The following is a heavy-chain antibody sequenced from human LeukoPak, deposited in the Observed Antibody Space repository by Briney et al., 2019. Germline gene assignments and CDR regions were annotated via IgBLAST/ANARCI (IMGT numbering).Heavy chain of an antibody. CDR2: IYYTGST. Sequence: SETLSLTCTVSGGSISSSSYYWSWIRQPPGKGLEWIGYIYYTGSTNYNPSLESRVTMSLDTSKNQFSLRLSSVTAADTAVYYCARRMATNPKYCFDYWGQGALVSVSS. J-gene: IGHJ4*02. CDR1: GGSISSSSYY. D-gene: IGHD5-24*01. CDR3: ARRMATNPKYCFDY. V-gene: IGHV4-61*05.